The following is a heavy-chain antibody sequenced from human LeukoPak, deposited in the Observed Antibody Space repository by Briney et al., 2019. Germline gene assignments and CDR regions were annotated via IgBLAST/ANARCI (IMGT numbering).Heavy chain of an antibody. CDR2: ISSNGGST. D-gene: IGHD4-17*01. J-gene: IGHJ4*02. Sequence: GGSLRLSCSASGFAFSSYAMHWVRQAPGKGLEYVSAISSNGGSTYYADSVKGRFTISRDNSKNTLYLQMSSLRAEDTAVYYCVKDSTVTTFDYWGQGTLVTASS. CDR1: GFAFSSYA. CDR3: VKDSTVTTFDY. V-gene: IGHV3-64D*06.